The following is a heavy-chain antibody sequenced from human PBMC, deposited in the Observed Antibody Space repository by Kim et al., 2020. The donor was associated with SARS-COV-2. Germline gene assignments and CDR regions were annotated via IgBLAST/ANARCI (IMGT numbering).Heavy chain of an antibody. CDR1: GGSISSSSYY. J-gene: IGHJ4*02. Sequence: SETLSLTCTVSGGSISSSSYYWGWIRQPPGKGLEWIGSIYYSGSTYYNPSLKSRVTISVDTSKNQFSLKLSSVTAADTAVYYCATSAQVQWLDIGFVGDYWGQGTLVTVSS. CDR3: ATSAQVQWLDIGFVGDY. D-gene: IGHD6-19*01. CDR2: IYYSGST. V-gene: IGHV4-39*07.